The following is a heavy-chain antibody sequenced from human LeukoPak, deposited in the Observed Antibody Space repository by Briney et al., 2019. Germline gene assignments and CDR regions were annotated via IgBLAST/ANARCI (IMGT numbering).Heavy chain of an antibody. CDR3: ARHEYPRYSSSSLALLN. V-gene: IGHV5-51*01. J-gene: IGHJ4*02. Sequence: GESLKISCKASGYTFNNYWIGWVRQMPGKGLEWMGIIYPGDSDTRYSPSFQGQVTISADKSISTAYLQWSSLKASDTAMYYCARHEYPRYSSSSLALLNWGQGALVTVSS. D-gene: IGHD6-13*01. CDR1: GYTFNNYW. CDR2: IYPGDSDT.